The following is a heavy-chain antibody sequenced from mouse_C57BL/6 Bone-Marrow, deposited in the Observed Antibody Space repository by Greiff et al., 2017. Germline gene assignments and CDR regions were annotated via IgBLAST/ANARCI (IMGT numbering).Heavy chain of an antibody. CDR3: VSRASHALAMDY. J-gene: IGHJ4*01. Sequence: QVQLQQPGAELVRPGSSVKLSCKASGYTFTSYWMDWVKQRPGQGLEWIGNIYPSDSETHYNQKFKDKATLTVDKSSSTAYMQRSSLTSEDSAVYCGVSRASHALAMDYWGEGTSVTGSP. V-gene: IGHV1-61*01. D-gene: IGHD3-3*01. CDR2: IYPSDSET. CDR1: GYTFTSYW.